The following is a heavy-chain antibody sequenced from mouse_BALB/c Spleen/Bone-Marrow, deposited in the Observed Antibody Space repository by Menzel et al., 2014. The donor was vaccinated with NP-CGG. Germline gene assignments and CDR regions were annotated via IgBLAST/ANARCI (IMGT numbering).Heavy chain of an antibody. Sequence: VQLQESGAEPARPGASVKMSCKASGYTFTGYTIHWVKQRPGQGLEWIGYINPTSGYANYNQKFKDKATLTADKSSSTAYMQLSSLTSEDSAVFYCARSMIVYFAMDYWGQGTSVTVSS. CDR2: INPTSGYA. J-gene: IGHJ4*01. D-gene: IGHD2-3*01. CDR3: ARSMIVYFAMDY. V-gene: IGHV1-4*01. CDR1: GYTFTGYT.